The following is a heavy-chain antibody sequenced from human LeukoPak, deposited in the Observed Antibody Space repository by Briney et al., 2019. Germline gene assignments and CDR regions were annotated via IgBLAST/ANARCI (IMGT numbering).Heavy chain of an antibody. CDR3: VLGYYGSGSFYNGLGGDWFDP. D-gene: IGHD3-10*01. CDR1: GGSISSSSYY. J-gene: IGHJ5*02. CDR2: IYYSGIT. V-gene: IGHV4-39*07. Sequence: SETLSLTCTVSGGSISSSSYYWGWIRQPPGKGLEWIGSIYYSGITYYNPSLKSRVTISVDTSKNQFSLKLSSVTAADTAVYYCVLGYYGSGSFYNGLGGDWFDPWGQGTLVTVSS.